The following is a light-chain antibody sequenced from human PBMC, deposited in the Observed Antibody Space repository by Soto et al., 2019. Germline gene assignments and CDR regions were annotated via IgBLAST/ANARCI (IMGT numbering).Light chain of an antibody. CDR3: QRGSSTGWT. J-gene: IGKJ1*01. Sequence: ELVLTQSPATLSLSPGERATLSCRASQSVSSYLAWYQQKPGQAPRLLIYDASNRATGIPARFSGSVSGTDFTLTISILEPEYCAVYYCQRGSSTGWTFGQGTKVEIK. V-gene: IGKV3-11*01. CDR2: DAS. CDR1: QSVSSY.